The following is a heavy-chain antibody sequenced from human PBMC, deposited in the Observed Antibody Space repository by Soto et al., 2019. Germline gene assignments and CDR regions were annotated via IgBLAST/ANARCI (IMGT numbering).Heavy chain of an antibody. CDR1: GYTFTRYG. Sequence: QVQVVQSGAEVKNPGASVKVSCKASGYTFTRYGIGWARQAPGQGLEWMGWINTYNGNTNYAQNVQGRATLITDTSTSTAYMELRSLRSNDTAIYYCAMVDVYVTPSPQDVWGQGTTVIVSS. CDR2: INTYNGNT. J-gene: IGHJ6*02. CDR3: AMVDVYVTPSPQDV. D-gene: IGHD3-16*01. V-gene: IGHV1-18*01.